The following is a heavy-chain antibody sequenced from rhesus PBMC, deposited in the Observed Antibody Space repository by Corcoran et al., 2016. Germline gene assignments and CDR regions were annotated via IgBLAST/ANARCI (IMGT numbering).Heavy chain of an antibody. CDR1: GGSFSGYW. V-gene: IGHV4S14*01. CDR3: ARAPNFGFDY. CDR2: ISRGGSN. Sequence: QVQLQESGPGLVKPPETLSLTCAGSGGSFSGYWWGWIRQPPGKGLEWIGRISRGGSNYLNPSLKSRVTLSVDTSKNQVSLKLSSVTAADTAVYYCARAPNFGFDYWGQGVLVTVSS. J-gene: IGHJ4*01.